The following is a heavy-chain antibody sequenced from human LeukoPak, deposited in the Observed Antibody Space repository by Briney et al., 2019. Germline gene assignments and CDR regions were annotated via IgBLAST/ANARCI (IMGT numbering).Heavy chain of an antibody. Sequence: GRSLRLSCAVSGFTFSNYAMHWVRQAPGKGLEWVAVIWYGGSNKYYADSVRGRFTISRDNSKNTLYVQMNSLGAEDTAVYYCARDSYGMDVWGQGTTVTVSS. J-gene: IGHJ6*02. V-gene: IGHV3-33*01. CDR3: ARDSYGMDV. CDR1: GFTFSNYA. CDR2: IWYGGSNK.